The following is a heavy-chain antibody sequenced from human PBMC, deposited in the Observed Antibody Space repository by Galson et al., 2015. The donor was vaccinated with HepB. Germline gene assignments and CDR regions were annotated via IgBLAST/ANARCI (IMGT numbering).Heavy chain of an antibody. CDR3: ARPSAGVTVLYYFDY. CDR1: GYTFTSYA. V-gene: IGHV1-3*01. D-gene: IGHD2/OR15-2a*01. J-gene: IGHJ4*02. Sequence: SVQVSCKASGYTFTSYAMHWVRQAPGQRLEWMGWINAGNGNTKYSQRFQGRVTITRDTSARTAYMELSSLISEDTAVYYCARPSAGVTVLYYFDYWGQGTLVTVSS. CDR2: INAGNGNT.